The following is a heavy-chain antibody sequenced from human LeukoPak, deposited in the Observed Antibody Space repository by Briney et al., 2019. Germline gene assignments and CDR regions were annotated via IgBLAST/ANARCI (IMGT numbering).Heavy chain of an antibody. CDR2: ISSSSSYI. CDR1: GFTFSSYS. CDR3: ARDRTGVFDY. V-gene: IGHV3-21*01. J-gene: IGHJ4*02. Sequence: GGSLRLSCAASGFTFSSYSMNWVRQVPGKGLEWVSSISSSSSYIYYADSVKGRFTISRDNAKNSLYLQMNSLRAEDTAVYYCARDRTGVFDYWGQGTLVTVSS. D-gene: IGHD2-8*02.